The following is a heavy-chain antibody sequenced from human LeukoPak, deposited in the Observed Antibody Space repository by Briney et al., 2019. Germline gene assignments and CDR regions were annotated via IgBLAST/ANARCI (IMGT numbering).Heavy chain of an antibody. V-gene: IGHV4-39*07. J-gene: IGHJ6*03. CDR3: ARASTESYYYYMDV. CDR1: GGSISSSSYY. D-gene: IGHD4-17*01. CDR2: IYYSGCT. Sequence: SGTLSLTCTVSGGSISSSSYYWGWIRQPPGKGLEWIGSIYYSGCTYYNPSLKSRVTISVDTSKNQFSLKLSSVPAADTAVDYCARASTESYYYYMDVWGKGTTVTVSS.